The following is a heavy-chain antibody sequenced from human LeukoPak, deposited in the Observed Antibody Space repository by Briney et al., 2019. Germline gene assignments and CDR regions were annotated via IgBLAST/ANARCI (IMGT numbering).Heavy chain of an antibody. V-gene: IGHV3-23*01. J-gene: IGHJ4*02. CDR1: GFTFISYA. D-gene: IGHD1-26*01. CDR3: AKDGGSYSAWYFDY. CDR2: ISGSGGST. Sequence: GGSLRLSCAASGFTFISYAMSWVRQAPGKGLEWVSAISGSGGSTYYADSVKGRFTISRDNSKNTLYLQMNSLRAEDTAVYYCAKDGGSYSAWYFDYWGQGTLVTVSS.